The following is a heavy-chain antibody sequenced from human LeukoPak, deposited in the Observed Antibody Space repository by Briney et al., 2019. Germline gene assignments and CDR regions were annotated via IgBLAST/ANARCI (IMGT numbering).Heavy chain of an antibody. CDR2: ISYDGSNK. Sequence: GGSLRLSCAASGFTFSSYAMHWVRQAPGKGLEWVAVISYDGSNKYYADSVKGRFTISRDNSKNTLYLQMNSLGAEDTAVYYCARDSSWAFDYWGQGTLVTVSS. V-gene: IGHV3-30*04. CDR1: GFTFSSYA. CDR3: ARDSSWAFDY. D-gene: IGHD6-13*01. J-gene: IGHJ4*02.